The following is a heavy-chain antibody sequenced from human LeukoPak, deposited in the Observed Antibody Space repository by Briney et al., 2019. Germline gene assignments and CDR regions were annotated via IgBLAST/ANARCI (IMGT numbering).Heavy chain of an antibody. CDR1: GGSISSYY. CDR2: IYYNGSN. Sequence: SETLSLTCTVSGGSISSYYLSWLRQPPGKGLEWIGYIYYNGSNNYNPYLKSRVTISVGTSKNQFSLKLSSVTAAETAVYYCARGADIAVAGEYFQHWGQGTLVTVSS. J-gene: IGHJ1*01. V-gene: IGHV4-59*01. D-gene: IGHD6-19*01. CDR3: ARGADIAVAGEYFQH.